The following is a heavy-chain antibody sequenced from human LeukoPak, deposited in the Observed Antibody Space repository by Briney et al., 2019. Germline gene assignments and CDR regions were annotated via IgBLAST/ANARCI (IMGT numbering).Heavy chain of an antibody. CDR1: GFIFSNYA. J-gene: IGHJ4*02. D-gene: IGHD3-10*01. V-gene: IGHV3-23*01. CDR2: ISGSGGTT. Sequence: PGGSLRLSCAASGFIFSNYAMSWVRRAPGEGLEWVSAISGSGGTTYYADSVKGRCTISSDNAKNTLYLQMNSLRAEDTAVYYCAKIGDFYGSGSKIDYWGQGNLGTVSS. CDR3: AKIGDFYGSGSKIDY.